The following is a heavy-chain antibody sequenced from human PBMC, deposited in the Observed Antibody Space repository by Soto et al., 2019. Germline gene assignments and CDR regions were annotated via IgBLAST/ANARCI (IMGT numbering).Heavy chain of an antibody. J-gene: IGHJ3*02. Sequence: GGSLRLSCAASGFTFSSYGMHWVRQAPGKGLEWVAVISYDGSNKYYADSVKGRFTISRDNSKNTLYLQMNSLRAEDTAVYYCAKDMLVAGPDDAFDIWGQGTMVTVSS. CDR3: AKDMLVAGPDDAFDI. D-gene: IGHD6-19*01. CDR2: ISYDGSNK. V-gene: IGHV3-30*18. CDR1: GFTFSSYG.